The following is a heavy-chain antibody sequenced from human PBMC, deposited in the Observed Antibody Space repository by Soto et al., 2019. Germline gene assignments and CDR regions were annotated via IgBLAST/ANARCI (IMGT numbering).Heavy chain of an antibody. D-gene: IGHD3-22*01. CDR1: GGSISSYY. CDR2: IYYSGST. J-gene: IGHJ5*02. Sequence: PSETLSLTCTVSGGSISSYYWSWIRQPPGKGLEWIGYIYYSGSTNYNPSLKSRVTISVDTSKNQFSLKLSSVTAADTAVYYCARAKTYYYDSSGYYSGNWFDPWGQGTLVTVS. CDR3: ARAKTYYYDSSGYYSGNWFDP. V-gene: IGHV4-59*01.